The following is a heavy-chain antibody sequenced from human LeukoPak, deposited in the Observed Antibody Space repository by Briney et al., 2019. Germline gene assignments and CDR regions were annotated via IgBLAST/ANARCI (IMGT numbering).Heavy chain of an antibody. CDR2: ISGRDGRT. D-gene: IGHD5-24*01. Sequence: GGSLRLSCAASGFTFGTFAMTWVRQAPGKGLDWVSSISGRDGRTYYADSVKGRFTISRDNSKNTLYLQMNSLRAEDSAIYYCAKDQFIANNWFDPWGQGTLVTVSS. CDR1: GFTFGTFA. J-gene: IGHJ5*02. CDR3: AKDQFIANNWFDP. V-gene: IGHV3-23*01.